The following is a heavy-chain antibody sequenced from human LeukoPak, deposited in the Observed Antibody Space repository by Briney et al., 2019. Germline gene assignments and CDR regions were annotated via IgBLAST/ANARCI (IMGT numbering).Heavy chain of an antibody. CDR1: GGSISSGDYY. J-gene: IGHJ4*02. D-gene: IGHD3-16*01. Sequence: PSETLSLTCTVSGGSISSGDYYWSWLRQPPGEGLEWIGYIYYSGSTYYNPSLKSRVTISVDTSKNQFSLKLSSVTAADTAVYYCARVGEYHLEVDYWGQGTLVTVSS. CDR3: ARVGEYHLEVDY. V-gene: IGHV4-30-4*01. CDR2: IYYSGST.